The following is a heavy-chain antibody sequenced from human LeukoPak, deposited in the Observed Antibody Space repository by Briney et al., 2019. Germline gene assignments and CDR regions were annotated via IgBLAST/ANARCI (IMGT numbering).Heavy chain of an antibody. D-gene: IGHD5-24*01. CDR2: INSDGRTT. V-gene: IGHV3-74*01. CDR3: ARDISGDAYANFDH. J-gene: IGHJ4*02. Sequence: GGSLRLSGAASGFTFSSYWMHWVRQAPGEGLTWVSGINSDGRTTTYADSVKGRFTMSRDNAKNTLYLQINSLRGEDTAVYYCARDISGDAYANFDHWGQGTLVTVSS. CDR1: GFTFSSYW.